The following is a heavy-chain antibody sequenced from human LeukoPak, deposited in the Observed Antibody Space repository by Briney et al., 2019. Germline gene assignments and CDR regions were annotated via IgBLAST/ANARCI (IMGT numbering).Heavy chain of an antibody. CDR1: ECTFSTYS. CDR3: ARRVGATYYFDW. J-gene: IGHJ4*02. Sequence: GGSLRLSCVASECTFSTYSMSWVRQAPGKGLEWIACISSGSNTIYYADSVKGRFTISRDNAKNSLYLQRNMLRAEDMAVYYCARRVGATYYFDWWGQGTLVTVSS. V-gene: IGHV3-48*01. D-gene: IGHD1-26*01. CDR2: ISSGSNTI.